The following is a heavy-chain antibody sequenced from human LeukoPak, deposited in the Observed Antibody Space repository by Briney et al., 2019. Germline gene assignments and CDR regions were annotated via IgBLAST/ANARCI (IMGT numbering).Heavy chain of an antibody. Sequence: GGSLRLSCAASGFTFDDLGMNWVRQAPGKGLEWVSGINWNGGSTFYADSVRGRFTISRDNAKNALYLQMNSLRAEDTAVYYCAKEIYGSGSYYDLDHWGQGSLVTVSS. D-gene: IGHD3-10*01. V-gene: IGHV3-20*04. J-gene: IGHJ4*02. CDR3: AKEIYGSGSYYDLDH. CDR1: GFTFDDLG. CDR2: INWNGGST.